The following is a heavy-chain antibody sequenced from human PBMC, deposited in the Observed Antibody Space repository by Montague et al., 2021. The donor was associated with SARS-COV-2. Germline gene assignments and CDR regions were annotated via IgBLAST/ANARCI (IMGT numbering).Heavy chain of an antibody. CDR2: ITSFSTT. CDR3: ARDAKSIAY. Sequence: SLRLSCAASGLSFSDYYMSWVRQAPGKGLEWVSHITSFSTTYYADSVKGRFTISRDNAKNSLYLQMNSLRAEDTAVYFCARDAKSIAYWGQGTLVSVSS. V-gene: IGHV3-11*01. CDR1: GLSFSDYY. J-gene: IGHJ4*02.